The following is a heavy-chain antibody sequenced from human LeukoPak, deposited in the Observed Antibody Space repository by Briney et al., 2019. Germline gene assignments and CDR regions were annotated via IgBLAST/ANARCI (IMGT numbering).Heavy chain of an antibody. CDR1: GFTFNTYG. Sequence: GGSLRLSCEASGFTFNTYGMNWVRQAPGKGLEWVSCINSRSSYIYYADSVKDRFTISRDNAKNSLYLQMNSLRAEDTAVYYCARAPSVAGNYWGQGTLVTVSS. CDR3: ARAPSVAGNY. J-gene: IGHJ4*02. CDR2: INSRSSYI. D-gene: IGHD6-19*01. V-gene: IGHV3-21*01.